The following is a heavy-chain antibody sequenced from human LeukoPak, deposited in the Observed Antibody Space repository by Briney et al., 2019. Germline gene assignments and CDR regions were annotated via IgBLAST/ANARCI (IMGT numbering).Heavy chain of an antibody. Sequence: GTSLRLSCAASGSTFTTYAMHWVRQAPGKGLEWVSVVSYDGNNKYYADSVKGRFTISRDISKNTVYLQMNSLRPEDTAVYYCARDPPRAVPGVPDLDTDFWGQGTLVTVSS. J-gene: IGHJ4*02. CDR2: VSYDGNNK. CDR3: ARDPPRAVPGVPDLDTDF. CDR1: GSTFTTYA. V-gene: IGHV3-30-3*01. D-gene: IGHD6-19*01.